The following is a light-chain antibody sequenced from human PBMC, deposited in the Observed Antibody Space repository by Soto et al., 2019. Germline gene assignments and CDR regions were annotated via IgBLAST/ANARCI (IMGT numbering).Light chain of an antibody. CDR2: GAS. Sequence: EIVLAQSPGTLSLSPGQRATLSCRASESISRDYLAWYQQRLGQAPRLLIYGASSGATGIPDRFSGSGSGTDFTLTISRLEPEDFAIYYCQQYFEWPPMTFGQGTKVDIK. J-gene: IGKJ1*01. CDR3: QQYFEWPPMT. CDR1: ESISRDY. V-gene: IGKV3-20*01.